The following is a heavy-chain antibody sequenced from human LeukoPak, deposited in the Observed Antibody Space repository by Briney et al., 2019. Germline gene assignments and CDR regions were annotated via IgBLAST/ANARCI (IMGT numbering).Heavy chain of an antibody. CDR1: GYTLTELS. CDR3: AREVAGFDY. D-gene: IGHD6-19*01. J-gene: IGHJ4*02. CDR2: INPSGGST. Sequence: VASVKVSCKVSGYTLTELSMHWVRQAPGQGLEWMGIINPSGGSTNYAQKFQGRVTMTRDMSTSTVYMDLSSLRSEDTAVYYCAREVAGFDYWGQGTLVTVSS. V-gene: IGHV1-46*01.